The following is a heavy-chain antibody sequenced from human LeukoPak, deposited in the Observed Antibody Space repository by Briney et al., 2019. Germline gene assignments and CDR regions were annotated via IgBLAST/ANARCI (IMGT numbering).Heavy chain of an antibody. V-gene: IGHV5-51*01. CDR3: ARRIQGYLDY. J-gene: IGHJ4*02. CDR2: IYPGDSDT. Sequence: GESLKISCKASAYSFSNYWIGWVRQMPGKGLEWMGIIYPGDSDTRYSPSFQGQVTISADKSTDTAYLHWNSLKASDTATYFCARRIQGYLDYWGLGTLVTVSS. CDR1: AYSFSNYW.